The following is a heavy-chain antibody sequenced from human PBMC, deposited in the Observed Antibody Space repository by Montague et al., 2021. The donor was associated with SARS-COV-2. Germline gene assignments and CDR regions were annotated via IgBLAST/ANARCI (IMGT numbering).Heavy chain of an antibody. Sequence: SETLSLTCAVYGGSFSDYYWSWIRQPPGKGLEWIGEINHRGTSNYNPSLKSRVSISLDTSKNQFSLYLSSVTAADTAVYYCARGRQYFNMIVVVITGGVYYFDYWGQGTLVAVSS. CDR3: ARGRQYFNMIVVVITGGVYYFDY. J-gene: IGHJ4*02. CDR1: GGSFSDYY. CDR2: INHRGTS. D-gene: IGHD3-22*01. V-gene: IGHV4-34*01.